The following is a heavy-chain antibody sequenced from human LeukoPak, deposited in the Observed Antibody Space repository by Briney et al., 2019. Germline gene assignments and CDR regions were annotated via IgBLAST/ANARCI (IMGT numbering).Heavy chain of an antibody. V-gene: IGHV3-15*01. Sequence: GGSLRLSCAASGFTFSNSWMLWVRQAPGRGLEWVARIKRDIDGGTTDYAAPVKGRLTITRDDSENTLYLQMNSLKTEDTAVYYCTTGLPRSTSCSHDYWGQGTQVTVSS. CDR3: TTGLPRSTSCSHDY. J-gene: IGHJ4*02. CDR1: GFTFSNSW. D-gene: IGHD2/OR15-2a*01. CDR2: IKRDIDGGTT.